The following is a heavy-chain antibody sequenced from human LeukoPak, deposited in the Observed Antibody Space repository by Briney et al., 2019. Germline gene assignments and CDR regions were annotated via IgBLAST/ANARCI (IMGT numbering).Heavy chain of an antibody. CDR2: IWYDGSNK. CDR3: ARAAYSYYYDSSGYYPDY. Sequence: GGSLRLSCAASGFTFSSYGMHWVRQAPGKGLEWVAVIWYDGSNKYYADSVKGRFTIPRDNSKNTLYLQMNSLRAEDTAVYYCARAAYSYYYDSSGYYPDYWGQGTLVTVSS. J-gene: IGHJ4*02. CDR1: GFTFSSYG. D-gene: IGHD3-22*01. V-gene: IGHV3-33*01.